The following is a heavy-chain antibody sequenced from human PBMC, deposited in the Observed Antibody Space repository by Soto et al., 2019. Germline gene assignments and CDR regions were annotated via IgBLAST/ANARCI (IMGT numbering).Heavy chain of an antibody. Sequence: EVQLVESGGGLVKPGGSLRLSCAASGFAFSNAWINWVRQPPGRGLEWVGRIKSQTDGGSGDYAAPVKGRFVVSSDDSNNIVYLQENTLKIEVTDLYYCTTGPRTIMPDVRFDLWGQGTLVTVSS. CDR1: GFAFSNAW. V-gene: IGHV3-15*07. CDR3: TTGPRTIMPDVRFDL. J-gene: IGHJ4*02. CDR2: IKSQTDGGSG. D-gene: IGHD3-16*01.